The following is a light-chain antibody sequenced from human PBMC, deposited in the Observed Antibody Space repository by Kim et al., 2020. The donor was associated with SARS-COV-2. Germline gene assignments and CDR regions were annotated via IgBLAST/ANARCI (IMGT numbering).Light chain of an antibody. CDR2: DSK. CDR1: SSNMGDNH. Sequence: QRVTISCSGSSSNMGDNHVSWYQHLPGTAPKLLIYDSKKRPSGIPDRFSGSTSGTSATLGITGLQPGDEADYYCGTWDNGLSMSYVFGPGTKVTVL. J-gene: IGLJ1*01. V-gene: IGLV1-51*01. CDR3: GTWDNGLSMSYV.